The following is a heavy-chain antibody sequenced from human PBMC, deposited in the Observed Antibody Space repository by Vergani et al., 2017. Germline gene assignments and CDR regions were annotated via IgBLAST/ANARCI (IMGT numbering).Heavy chain of an antibody. CDR1: GGSFSGYY. Sequence: QVQLQQWGAGLLKPSETLSLTCAVYGGSFSGYYWSWIRQPPGKGLEWIGEINHSGSTNYNPSLKSRVTISVDTSKNQFSLKLSSVTAADTAVYYCARGLQVLRYFDWLSTYMDVWGKGTTVTVSS. J-gene: IGHJ6*03. CDR2: INHSGST. CDR3: ARGLQVLRYFDWLSTYMDV. D-gene: IGHD3-9*01. V-gene: IGHV4-34*01.